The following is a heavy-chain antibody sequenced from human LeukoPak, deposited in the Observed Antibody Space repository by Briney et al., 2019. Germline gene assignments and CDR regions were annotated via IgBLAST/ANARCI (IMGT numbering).Heavy chain of an antibody. Sequence: GGSLRLSCAASGFTFSSYWMHWVRQAPGKGLVWVSRINSDGSSTSYADSVKGRFTISRDNAENTLYLQMSSLRAEDTAVYYCARDGSSWANWFDPWGQGTLVTVSS. V-gene: IGHV3-74*01. CDR1: GFTFSSYW. J-gene: IGHJ5*02. D-gene: IGHD6-13*01. CDR2: INSDGSST. CDR3: ARDGSSWANWFDP.